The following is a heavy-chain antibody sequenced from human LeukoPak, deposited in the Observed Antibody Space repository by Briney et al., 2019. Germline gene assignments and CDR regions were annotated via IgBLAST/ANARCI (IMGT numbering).Heavy chain of an antibody. CDR2: IYHSGST. J-gene: IGHJ5*02. V-gene: IGHV4-38-2*02. Sequence: SETLSLTCTVSGYSISSGYYWGWIRQPPGKGLEWIGSIYHSGSTYYNPSLKSRVTISVDTSKNQFSLKLSSVTAADTAVYYCARDWKLWFGELQPGHNWFDPWGQGTQVTVSS. CDR3: ARDWKLWFGELQPGHNWFDP. D-gene: IGHD3-10*01. CDR1: GYSISSGYY.